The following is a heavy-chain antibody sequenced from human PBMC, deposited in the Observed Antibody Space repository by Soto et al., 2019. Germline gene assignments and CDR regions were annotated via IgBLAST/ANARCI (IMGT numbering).Heavy chain of an antibody. J-gene: IGHJ6*02. V-gene: IGHV3-23*01. CDR3: AKDPQWTVGPLAMDV. D-gene: IGHD2-2*01. CDR2: FSGSGGNI. Sequence: GRSLRLSCVAAGFTFGTHAMSWVRQVPGKGLEWVSTFSGSGGNIYYGESVKGRFTISRDDPKNTLYLDMNSLRVEDTAVYYCAKDPQWTVGPLAMDVWGQGTTVTASS. CDR1: GFTFGTHA.